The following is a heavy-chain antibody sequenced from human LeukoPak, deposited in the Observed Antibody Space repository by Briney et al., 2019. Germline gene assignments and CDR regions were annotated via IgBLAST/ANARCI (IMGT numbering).Heavy chain of an antibody. J-gene: IGHJ2*01. Sequence: SETLSFTCTLSGDSITSSDHYWVWIRQSPGKGLEWIGSVSQSGNTYYRSSLKSRVTVSIDTSKNEFSLILTSVTAADTAQYYCARHLYYSASAFWYIDLWGRGTLVIVSP. D-gene: IGHD3-10*01. CDR3: ARHLYYSASAFWYIDL. CDR1: GDSITSSDHY. CDR2: VSQSGNT. V-gene: IGHV4-39*01.